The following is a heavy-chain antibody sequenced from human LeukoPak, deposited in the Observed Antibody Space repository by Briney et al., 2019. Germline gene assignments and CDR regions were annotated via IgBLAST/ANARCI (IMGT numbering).Heavy chain of an antibody. J-gene: IGHJ5*02. CDR2: LSGSGANT. CDR1: GFTFSSYA. Sequence: PGGSLRLSCAASGFTFSSYAMSWVRQAPGRGLEWVSALSGSGANTYYADSVKGRFTISRDNSKNTLYLQVNSLRAEDTAVYYCAKDRASSGWYENWFDPWGQGTLVTVSS. D-gene: IGHD6-19*01. CDR3: AKDRASSGWYENWFDP. V-gene: IGHV3-23*01.